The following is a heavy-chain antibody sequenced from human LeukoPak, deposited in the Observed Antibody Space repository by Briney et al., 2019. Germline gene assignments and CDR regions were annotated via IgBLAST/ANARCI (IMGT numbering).Heavy chain of an antibody. D-gene: IGHD2-15*01. CDR3: ARTVGDRVSDNWFDP. Sequence: PSETLSLTCAVSGGSISSGGYSWSWIRQPPGKGLEWIGYIYYSGSTYYNPSLKSRVTISVDTSKNQFSLKLSSVTAADTAVYYCARTVGDRVSDNWFDPWGQGTLVTVSS. J-gene: IGHJ5*02. CDR1: GGSISSGGYS. CDR2: IYYSGST. V-gene: IGHV4-30-4*07.